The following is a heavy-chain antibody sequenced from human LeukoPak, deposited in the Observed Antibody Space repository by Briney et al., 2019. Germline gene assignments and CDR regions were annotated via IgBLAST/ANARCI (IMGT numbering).Heavy chain of an antibody. CDR3: ARGEMATTHPYFDY. CDR2: IYPGDSDF. V-gene: IGHV5-51*01. Sequence: PGESLKISCKGSGYIFTNYWIGWVRQMPGIGLEWMGIIYPGDSDFKYSPSFQGQVTISADKAISTAYLQWSNLKASDTAMYYCARGEMATTHPYFDYWGQGTLVTVSS. J-gene: IGHJ4*02. CDR1: GYIFTNYW. D-gene: IGHD5-24*01.